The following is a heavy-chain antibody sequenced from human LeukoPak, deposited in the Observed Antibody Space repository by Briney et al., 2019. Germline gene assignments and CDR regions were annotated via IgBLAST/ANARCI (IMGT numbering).Heavy chain of an antibody. CDR3: ARDREARRFGYSSGLFDS. V-gene: IGHV1-18*01. CDR2: ISAYNGNT. D-gene: IGHD5-18*01. CDR1: GYTFTSYG. Sequence: ASVKVSCKASGYTFTSYGISWVRQAPGQGLEWMGWISAYNGNTNYAQKLQGRVTMTTDTPTSTAYMELRSLRSDDTAVYYCARDREARRFGYSSGLFDSWGQATLVTVSS. J-gene: IGHJ4*02.